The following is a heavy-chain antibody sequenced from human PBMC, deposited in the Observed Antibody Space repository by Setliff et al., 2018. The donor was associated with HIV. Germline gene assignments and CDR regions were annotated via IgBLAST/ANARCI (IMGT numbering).Heavy chain of an antibody. D-gene: IGHD2-15*01. Sequence: SVKVSCEASGDTFNSHAISWVRQAPGQGLEWMGGIIPIFGTPNYTQKFKGRLTITADESTSTVYMELSSLRSEDTAVYYCARDSRDIVVVIAPEPEPYYYYGMDVWGEGTTVTVSS. CDR3: ARDSRDIVVVIAPEPEPYYYYGMDV. V-gene: IGHV1-69*13. CDR2: IIPIFGTP. J-gene: IGHJ6*04. CDR1: GDTFNSHA.